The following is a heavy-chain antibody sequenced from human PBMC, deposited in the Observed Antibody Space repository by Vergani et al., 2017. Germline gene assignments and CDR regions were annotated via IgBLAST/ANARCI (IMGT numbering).Heavy chain of an antibody. D-gene: IGHD4-23*01. CDR3: ATAGYGGNPIFRYFDL. J-gene: IGHJ2*01. CDR1: GFTFSSYG. V-gene: IGHV3-33*01. Sequence: QVQLVESGGGVVQPGRSLRLSCAASGFTFSSYGMHWVRQAPGKGLEWVAVIWYDGSNKYYADSVKGRFTISRDNSKNTLYLQMNSLRSEDTAVYYCATAGYGGNPIFRYFDLWGRGTLVTVSS. CDR2: IWYDGSNK.